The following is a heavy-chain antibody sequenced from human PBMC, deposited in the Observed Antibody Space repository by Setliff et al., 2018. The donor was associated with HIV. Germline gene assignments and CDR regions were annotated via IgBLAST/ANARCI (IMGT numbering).Heavy chain of an antibody. CDR2: ISAYKGHT. Sequence: ASVKVSCKASGVTFSCYAISWVRQAPGQGLEWMGWISAYKGHTNYAQKLQGRVTMTTDTDTSTAYMELRTLRSDDTAVDYCSRKCLTGTIDSWGQGTLVTVSS. D-gene: IGHD1-1*01. CDR1: GVTFSCYA. V-gene: IGHV1-18*01. J-gene: IGHJ4*02. CDR3: SRKCLTGTIDS.